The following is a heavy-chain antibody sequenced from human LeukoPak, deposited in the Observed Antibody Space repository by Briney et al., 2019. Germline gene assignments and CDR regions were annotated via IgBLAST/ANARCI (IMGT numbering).Heavy chain of an antibody. CDR3: ARVGYSYGYDY. D-gene: IGHD5-18*01. Sequence: GGSLRLSCAASGVTFSSYDMHWVRQATGKGLEWVSAIGTAGDTYYPGSVKGRFTISRENAKNSLYLQMNSLRAGDTAVYYCARVGYSYGYDYWGQGTLVTVSS. CDR1: GVTFSSYD. V-gene: IGHV3-13*01. J-gene: IGHJ4*02. CDR2: IGTAGDT.